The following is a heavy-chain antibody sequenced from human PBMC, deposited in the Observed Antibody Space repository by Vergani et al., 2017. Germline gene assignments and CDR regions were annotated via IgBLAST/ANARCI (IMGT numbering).Heavy chain of an antibody. CDR3: ARERVTIFGVVIIGHNWFDP. V-gene: IGHV4-31*03. CDR1: GGSISSGGYY. J-gene: IGHJ5*02. D-gene: IGHD3-3*01. Sequence: QVQLQESGPGLVKPSQTLSLTCTVSGGSISSGGYYLSWIRQHPGKGLEWIGYIYYSGSTYYNPSLKSRVTISVDTSKNQFSLKLSSVTAADTAVYYCARERVTIFGVVIIGHNWFDPWGQGTLVTVSS. CDR2: IYYSGST.